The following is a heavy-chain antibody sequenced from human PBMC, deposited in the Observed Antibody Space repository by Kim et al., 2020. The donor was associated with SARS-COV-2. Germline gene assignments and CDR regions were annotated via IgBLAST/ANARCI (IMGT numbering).Heavy chain of an antibody. J-gene: IGHJ4*02. Sequence: SETLSHTCTVSSDSISSYYWSWIRRVPGKGLEWLGYIYYSGTTDYNPSLKSRVTISWDTSKNQVSLDVTSVSAADTAVYYCTRSEGRGSWHQFDYWGQG. V-gene: IGHV4-59*01. CDR3: TRSEGRGSWHQFDY. CDR2: IYYSGTT. D-gene: IGHD6-13*01. CDR1: SDSISSYY.